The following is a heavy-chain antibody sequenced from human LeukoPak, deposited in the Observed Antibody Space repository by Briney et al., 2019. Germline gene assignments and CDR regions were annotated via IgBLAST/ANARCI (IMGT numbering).Heavy chain of an antibody. CDR1: GGSISSHY. CDR3: AREYSGSSIDY. V-gene: IGHV4-59*11. J-gene: IGHJ4*02. Sequence: SETLSLTCTVSGGSISSHYWSWIRQPTGKGLEWIGSIYQSGTTYYNPSLKSRVAILLDTSENQFSLRLKSVTAADTALYYCAREYSGSSIDYWGQGTLVTVSS. CDR2: IYQSGTT. D-gene: IGHD5-12*01.